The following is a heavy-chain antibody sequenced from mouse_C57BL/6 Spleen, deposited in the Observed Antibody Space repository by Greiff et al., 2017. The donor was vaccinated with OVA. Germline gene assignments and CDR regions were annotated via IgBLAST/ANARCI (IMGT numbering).Heavy chain of an antibody. CDR3: ARGCPITTVVATYYFDY. CDR2: ILPGSGST. V-gene: IGHV1-9*01. CDR1: GYTFTGYW. J-gene: IGHJ2*01. D-gene: IGHD1-1*01. Sequence: QVQLKESGAELMKPGASVKLSCKATGYTFTGYWIEWVKQRPGHGLEWIGEILPGSGSTNYNEKFKGKATFTADTSSSTAYMQLSSLTSEDSAVYYCARGCPITTVVATYYFDYWGQGTTLTVSS.